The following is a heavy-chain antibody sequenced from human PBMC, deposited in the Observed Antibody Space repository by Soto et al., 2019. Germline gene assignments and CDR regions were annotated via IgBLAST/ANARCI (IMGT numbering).Heavy chain of an antibody. J-gene: IGHJ4*02. Sequence: PGGSLRLSCAASGFTFRSYATHWVRQAPGKGLEWVAVISYDGRDKKHADSVKGRFTISRDNSNNMVYLQMNSLRAEDTAVYYCARDASTGAADYYFDYWGQGT. CDR2: ISYDGRDK. CDR3: ARDASTGAADYYFDY. V-gene: IGHV3-30*04. CDR1: GFTFRSYA. D-gene: IGHD4-17*01.